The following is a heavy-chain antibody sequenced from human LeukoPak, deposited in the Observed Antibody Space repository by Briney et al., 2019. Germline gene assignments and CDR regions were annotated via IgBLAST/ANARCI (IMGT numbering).Heavy chain of an antibody. V-gene: IGHV5-51*01. CDR1: GYSFTSYW. CDR2: IYPGDSDT. CDR3: ARIEGCGGDCYPRGDNWFDP. D-gene: IGHD2-21*02. Sequence: GESLKISCKGSGYSFTSYWIGWVRQMPGKGVEWMGIIYPGDSDTRYSPSFQGQVTISADKSISTAYLQWSSLKASDTAMYYCARIEGCGGDCYPRGDNWFDPWGQGTLVTVSS. J-gene: IGHJ5*02.